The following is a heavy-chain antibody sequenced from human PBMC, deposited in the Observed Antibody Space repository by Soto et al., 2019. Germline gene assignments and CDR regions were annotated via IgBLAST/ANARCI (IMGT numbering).Heavy chain of an antibody. CDR1: GFTFSSYG. CDR2: IWYDGSNK. CDR3: ARGHSSGPYYFDY. V-gene: IGHV3-33*01. J-gene: IGHJ4*02. Sequence: LRLSCAASGFTFSSYGMHWVRQAPGKGLEWVAVIWYDGSNKYYADSVKGRFTISRDNSKNTLYLQMNSLRAEDTAVYYCARGHSSGPYYFDYWGQGTLVTVSS. D-gene: IGHD6-19*01.